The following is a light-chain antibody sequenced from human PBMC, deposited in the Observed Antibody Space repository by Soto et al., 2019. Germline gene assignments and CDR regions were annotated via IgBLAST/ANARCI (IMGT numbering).Light chain of an antibody. CDR1: QGVSRK. CDR2: GAS. CDR3: QQYDKLLLP. Sequence: FPSTGPGPPGARVTFSCRASQGVSRKLAWYQHKPGQAPRLLISGASTGATGIPARFSGSGSGTEFTLTISSLQSEDIATYYCQQYDKLLLPFGGVANVAIK. V-gene: IGKV3-15*01. J-gene: IGKJ4*01.